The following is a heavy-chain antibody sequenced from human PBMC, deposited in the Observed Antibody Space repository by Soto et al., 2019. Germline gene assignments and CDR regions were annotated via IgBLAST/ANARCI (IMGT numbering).Heavy chain of an antibody. CDR3: ARTFDFWDRYSTFDP. J-gene: IGHJ5*02. D-gene: IGHD3-3*01. CDR2: ISDGGRST. Sequence: GSLRLSCAGSGFRVSDYAIGWVRQAPGKGLEWVSFISDGGRSTYYTDSVNGRFTISRDNSKNTVYLPLQGLRAEDTAIYFCARTFDFWDRYSTFDPWGQGTLVTVSS. CDR1: GFRVSDYA. V-gene: IGHV3-23*01.